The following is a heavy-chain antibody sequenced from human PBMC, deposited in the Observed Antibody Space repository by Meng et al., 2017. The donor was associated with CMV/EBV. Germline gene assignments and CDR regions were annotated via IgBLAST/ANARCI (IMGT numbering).Heavy chain of an antibody. V-gene: IGHV1-18*01. CDR1: GYTFTSYG. CDR3: ARDPEQLGGGYGMDV. D-gene: IGHD6-6*01. J-gene: IGHJ6*02. Sequence: ASVKVSCKASGYTFTSYGISWVRQAPGQGLEWMGWISAYNGNTNYAQKLQGRVTMTTDTSTSTAYMELRSLRSDDTAVYYCARDPEQLGGGYGMDVWGQGTMVTVSS. CDR2: ISAYNGNT.